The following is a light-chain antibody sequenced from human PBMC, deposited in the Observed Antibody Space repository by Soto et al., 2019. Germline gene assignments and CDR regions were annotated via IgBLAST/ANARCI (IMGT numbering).Light chain of an antibody. CDR2: ANN. CDR1: SSNIGKYY. Sequence: QSVLTQPPSVSAAPGQKVTISCSGSSSNIGKYYVSWYQQVPRTAPKLLIYANNKRPSGIPDRFSGSKSGTSATLGIIGLQTGDEADYYCGTWDDSLSAVVFGGGTKLTVL. CDR3: GTWDDSLSAVV. J-gene: IGLJ2*01. V-gene: IGLV1-51*01.